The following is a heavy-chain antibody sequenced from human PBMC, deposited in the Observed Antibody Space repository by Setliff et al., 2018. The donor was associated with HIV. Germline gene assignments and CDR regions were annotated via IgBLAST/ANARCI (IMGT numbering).Heavy chain of an antibody. CDR1: GYTFTANY. V-gene: IGHV1-2*02. J-gene: IGHJ4*02. Sequence: ASVKVSCKASGYTFTANYRHWVRQAPGQGLEWMGWINPKNGVTNYARKFKGRVTMAGDTSISAVYMDLSRLRSDDTAVYYCARAWGGSGYYAFDHWGQGTLVTVS. CDR2: INPKNGVT. D-gene: IGHD5-12*01. CDR3: ARAWGGSGYYAFDH.